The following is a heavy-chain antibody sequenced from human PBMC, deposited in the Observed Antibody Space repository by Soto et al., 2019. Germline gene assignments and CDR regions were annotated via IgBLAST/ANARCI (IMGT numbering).Heavy chain of an antibody. V-gene: IGHV1-69*04. CDR2: IIPSLGKA. CDR1: GYTFTSYA. D-gene: IGHD2-15*01. J-gene: IGHJ4*02. Sequence: SVKVSCKASGYTFTSYAMHWVRQAPGQRLEWMGRIIPSLGKANYAQKFQGRVTITADKSTSTAYMELSSLRSEDTAVYYCARDGGCSGGSCYQFDYWGQGTLVTVSS. CDR3: ARDGGCSGGSCYQFDY.